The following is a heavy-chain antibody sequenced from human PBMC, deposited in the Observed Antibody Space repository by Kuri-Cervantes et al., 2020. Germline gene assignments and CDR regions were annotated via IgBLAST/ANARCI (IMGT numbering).Heavy chain of an antibody. V-gene: IGHV1-2*02. J-gene: IGHJ4*02. CDR3: ARTSTVTTGAIDY. D-gene: IGHD4-17*01. CDR2: IKPDSGVT. Sequence: ASVKGSCKASGYTFTDYSIHWVRQAPGQGLEWMGWIKPDSGVTNYAQKFQGRVTMTRDTPISTAYMELSRLRSDDTAVYYCARTSTVTTGAIDYWGQGTLVTVSS. CDR1: GYTFTDYS.